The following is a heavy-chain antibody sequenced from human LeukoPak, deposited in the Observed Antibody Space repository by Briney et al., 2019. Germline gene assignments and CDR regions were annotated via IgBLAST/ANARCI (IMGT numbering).Heavy chain of an antibody. D-gene: IGHD6-13*01. J-gene: IGHJ6*03. Sequence: GGSLRLSCAASGFTFSSHWMSWVRQAPGKGLEWVANIKQDGSEKYYVDSVKGRFTISRDNAKNSLYLQMNSLRAEDTAVYYCAREYSIAAAGYYYYYMDVWGKGTTVTVSS. CDR2: IKQDGSEK. CDR3: AREYSIAAAGYYYYYMDV. V-gene: IGHV3-7*01. CDR1: GFTFSSHW.